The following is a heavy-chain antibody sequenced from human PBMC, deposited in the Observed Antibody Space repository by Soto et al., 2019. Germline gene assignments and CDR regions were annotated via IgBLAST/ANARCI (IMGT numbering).Heavy chain of an antibody. CDR3: AKTDDYGKVEYFQH. J-gene: IGHJ1*01. Sequence: GGSLRLSCAASGFTFSSYAMSWVRQAPGKGLEWVSAISGSGGSTYYADSVKGRFTISRDNSKNTLYLQMNSLRAEDTSVYYCAKTDDYGKVEYFQHWGQGTLVTVSS. V-gene: IGHV3-23*01. D-gene: IGHD4-17*01. CDR1: GFTFSSYA. CDR2: ISGSGGST.